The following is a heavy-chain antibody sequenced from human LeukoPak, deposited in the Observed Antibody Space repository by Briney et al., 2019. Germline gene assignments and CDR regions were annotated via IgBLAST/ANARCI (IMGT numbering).Heavy chain of an antibody. V-gene: IGHV4-34*01. D-gene: IGHD2-15*01. CDR2: INHSGST. J-gene: IGHJ4*02. Sequence: RSSETLSLTCAVYGGSFSGYYWSWIRQPPGKGLEWIGEINHSGSTNYNPSLKSRVTISVDTSKNQFSLKLSSVTAADTAVYYCAREAAATHFDYWGQGTLVTVSS. CDR1: GGSFSGYY. CDR3: AREAAATHFDY.